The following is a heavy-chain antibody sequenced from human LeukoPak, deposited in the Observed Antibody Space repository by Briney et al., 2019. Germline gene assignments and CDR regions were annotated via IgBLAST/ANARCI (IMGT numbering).Heavy chain of an antibody. CDR2: ISPGGGPT. D-gene: IGHD3-22*01. V-gene: IGHV3-21*01. Sequence: GGSLRLSCAGSGFPFSSHGMNWVRQAPGKGLEWVSGISPGGGPTYYADSVKGRFTISRDNAKNSLYLQMNSLRAEDTAVYYCVRVSYDSSGYPSGFDYWGQGTQVTVSS. J-gene: IGHJ4*02. CDR1: GFPFSSHG. CDR3: VRVSYDSSGYPSGFDY.